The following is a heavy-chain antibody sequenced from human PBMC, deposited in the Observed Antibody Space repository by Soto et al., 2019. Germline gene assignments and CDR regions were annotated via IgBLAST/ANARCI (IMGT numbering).Heavy chain of an antibody. D-gene: IGHD6-19*01. CDR1: GYTFTSYG. Sequence: GASVKVSCKASGYTFTSYGISWVRQAPGQGLEWMGWISAYNGNTNYAQKFQGWVTMTRDTSISTAYMELSRLRSDDAAVYYCARAISSGSGWFYTRGERENWFDPWGQGTLVTVSS. J-gene: IGHJ5*02. CDR3: ARAISSGSGWFYTRGERENWFDP. V-gene: IGHV1-18*04. CDR2: ISAYNGNT.